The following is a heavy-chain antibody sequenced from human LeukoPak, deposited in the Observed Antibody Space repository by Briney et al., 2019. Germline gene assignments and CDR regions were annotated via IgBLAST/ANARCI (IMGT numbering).Heavy chain of an antibody. CDR3: ARDLHYDSSGYYYVSADY. Sequence: ASVKVSCKVSGYTLTELSMHWVRQAPGQGLEWMGWISAYNGNTNYAQKLQGRVTMTTDTSTSTAYMELRSLRSDDTAVYYCARDLHYDSSGYYYVSADYWGQGTLVTVSS. CDR2: ISAYNGNT. V-gene: IGHV1-18*01. D-gene: IGHD3-22*01. J-gene: IGHJ4*02. CDR1: GYTLTELS.